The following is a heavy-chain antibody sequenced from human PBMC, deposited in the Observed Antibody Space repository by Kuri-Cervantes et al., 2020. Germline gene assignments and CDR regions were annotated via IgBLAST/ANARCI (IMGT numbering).Heavy chain of an antibody. CDR3: ARPGSNTPLPYMDV. CDR1: GFTLSSYS. J-gene: IGHJ6*03. Sequence: GESLKISCAASGFTLSSYSMNWVRQAPGKGLEWVSYISSSSSTIYYADSVKGRFTISRDNAKNSLYLQMNSLRAEDTAVYYCARPGSNTPLPYMDVWGKGTTVTVSS. V-gene: IGHV3-48*01. CDR2: ISSSSSTI. D-gene: IGHD1-14*01.